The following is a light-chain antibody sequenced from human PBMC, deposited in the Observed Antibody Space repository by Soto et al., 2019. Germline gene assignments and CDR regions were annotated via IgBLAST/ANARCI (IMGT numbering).Light chain of an antibody. CDR3: QKYNSAPHT. V-gene: IGKV1-27*01. Sequence: DIQMTQSPSSLSASVGDRVTITCRASQGIRNYLAWYQQKPGKVPKLLIYAASTLQSGVPSRFSGSGSGTDFTLSISSLRPEDVATYYCQKYNSAPHTFGGGTKVEIK. CDR1: QGIRNY. CDR2: AAS. J-gene: IGKJ4*01.